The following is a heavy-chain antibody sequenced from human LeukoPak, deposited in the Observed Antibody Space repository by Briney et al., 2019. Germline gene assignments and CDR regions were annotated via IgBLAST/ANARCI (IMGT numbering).Heavy chain of an antibody. D-gene: IGHD4-17*01. CDR1: GFTFSSYA. CDR3: ARPDDYGDYSLDY. Sequence: RTGGSLRLSCAASGFTFSSYAMSWVRQAPGKGLEWVSAISGSGGSTYYADSVKGRFTISRDNSKNTLYLQMNSLRAEDTAVYYCARPDDYGDYSLDYWGQGTLVTVSS. CDR2: ISGSGGST. V-gene: IGHV3-23*01. J-gene: IGHJ4*02.